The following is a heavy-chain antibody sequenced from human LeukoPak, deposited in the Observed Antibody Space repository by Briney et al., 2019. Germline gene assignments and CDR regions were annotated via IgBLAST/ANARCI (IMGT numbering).Heavy chain of an antibody. CDR2: IYHSGST. CDR3: ARVRTPHWTHSSIFVY. V-gene: IGHV4-4*02. J-gene: IGHJ4*02. Sequence: SETLSLTCTVSGGSISSYYWSWVRQPPGKGLEWIGEIYHSGSTNYNPSLKSRVTISVDKSKNQFSLKLSSVTAADTAVYYCARVRTPHWTHSSIFVYWGQGTLVTVSS. D-gene: IGHD3/OR15-3a*01. CDR1: GGSISSYY.